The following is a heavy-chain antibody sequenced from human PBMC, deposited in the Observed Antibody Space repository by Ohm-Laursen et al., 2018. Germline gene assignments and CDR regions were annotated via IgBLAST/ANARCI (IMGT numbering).Heavy chain of an antibody. V-gene: IGHV4-59*01. CDR1: GGSISSYY. D-gene: IGHD2-15*01. CDR2: IYYSGST. Sequence: SQTLSLTCSVSGGSISSYYWSWIRQPPGKGLEWIGNIYYSGSTNYNPSLKSRVTISVDTSKNQFSLKLTSVTAADTAVYYCARLALPLYCSGGSCYSHWFDPWGQGTLVTVSS. CDR3: ARLALPLYCSGGSCYSHWFDP. J-gene: IGHJ5*02.